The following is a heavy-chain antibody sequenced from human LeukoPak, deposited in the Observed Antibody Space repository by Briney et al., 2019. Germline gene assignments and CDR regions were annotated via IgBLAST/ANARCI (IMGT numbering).Heavy chain of an antibody. CDR1: GFTFSSYS. D-gene: IGHD2-15*01. J-gene: IGHJ4*02. CDR2: ISSSSSYI. CDR3: AKQLGYCSDGSCYFPY. Sequence: GGSLRLSCAASGFTFSSYSMNWVRQAPGKGLEWVSSISSSSSYIYYADSVQGRFTISRDNSKSTLCLQMNSLRAEDTAVYYCAKQLGYCSDGSCYFPYWGQGTLVTISS. V-gene: IGHV3-21*04.